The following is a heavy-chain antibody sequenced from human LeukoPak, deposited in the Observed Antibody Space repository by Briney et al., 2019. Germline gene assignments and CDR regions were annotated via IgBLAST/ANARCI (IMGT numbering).Heavy chain of an antibody. CDR2: IIPSNGST. Sequence: ASGKLSCKASGYSFTRYGISWVRQPPGQGLGWVGGIIPSNGSTNYAQEVHGRGTITTDEANSTAYLELNSLRPEDAAMAYCSGVLGYDSSGYYSHYSIDVWGQGTPVTLSS. J-gene: IGHJ5*01. CDR1: GYSFTRYG. D-gene: IGHD3-22*01. V-gene: IGHV1-18*01. CDR3: SGVLGYDSSGYYSHYSIDV.